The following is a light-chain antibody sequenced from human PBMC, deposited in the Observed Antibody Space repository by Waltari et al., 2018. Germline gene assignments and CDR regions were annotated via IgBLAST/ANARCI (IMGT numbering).Light chain of an antibody. V-gene: IGKV1-39*01. Sequence: DIQMTQSPSSLSASVGGSVTITCRASQSISNYLNWYQQNPGKVPNLLIYAASSLQSGVPSRFTGSGSGTDFTLTITSLQPEDFAIYYCQHSYSAPWTFGQGTKVEI. J-gene: IGKJ1*01. CDR1: QSISNY. CDR2: AAS. CDR3: QHSYSAPWT.